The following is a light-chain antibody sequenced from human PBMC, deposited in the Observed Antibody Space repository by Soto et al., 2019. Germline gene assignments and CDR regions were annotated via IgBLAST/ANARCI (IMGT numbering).Light chain of an antibody. J-gene: IGKJ4*01. V-gene: IGKV4-1*01. CDR1: LNIYFKSNNRNY. CDR2: WAS. Sequence: DIVMTQSPDSLRVSLGERATISCTSSLNIYFKSNNRNYLAWYQQKTGQPPKLLVYWASTRESGVPDRFTGSGSGTYFTLTIDNVQPDDVAVYYCQQSFITPLTFGGGTRVDIK. CDR3: QQSFITPLT.